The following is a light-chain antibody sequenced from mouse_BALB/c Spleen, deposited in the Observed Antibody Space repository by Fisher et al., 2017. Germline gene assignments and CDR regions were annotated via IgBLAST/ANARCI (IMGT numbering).Light chain of an antibody. CDR2: DTS. J-gene: IGKJ5*01. CDR1: SSVSY. CDR3: QQWSSYPLT. V-gene: IGKV4-59*01. Sequence: IVITQTTALMSASPGEKVTMTCSASSSVSYMHWYQQKSGTSPKRWIYDTSKLASGVPARFSGSGSGTSYSLTISRMEAEDAATYYCQQWSSYPLTFGAGTKLELK.